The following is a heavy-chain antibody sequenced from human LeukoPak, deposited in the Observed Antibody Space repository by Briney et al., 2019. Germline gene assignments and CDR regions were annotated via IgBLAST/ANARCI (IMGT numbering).Heavy chain of an antibody. CDR3: ARLRGYSYGPGDF. D-gene: IGHD5-18*01. J-gene: IGHJ4*02. CDR2: IYHSGSS. V-gene: IGHV4-39*01. CDR1: GGXISSNGYY. Sequence: SETLSLTCTVSGGXISSNGYYWGWIRQPPGKGLEWIGSIYHSGSSYYNPSLRSRVTISIDTSKNQLSLKLSSVTAADTAVYFCARLRGYSYGPGDFWGQGTLVTVSS.